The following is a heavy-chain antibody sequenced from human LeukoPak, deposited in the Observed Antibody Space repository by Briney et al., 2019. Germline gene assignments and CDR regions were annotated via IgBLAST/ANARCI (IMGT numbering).Heavy chain of an antibody. D-gene: IGHD3-10*01. CDR2: ISGSGGST. V-gene: IGHV3-23*01. J-gene: IGHJ4*02. CDR3: AKDRSMWFGETGVDY. CDR1: GFTFSSYA. Sequence: GGSLRLSCAASGFTFSSYAMSCVRQAPGKGLEWVSAISGSGGSTYYADSVKGRFTISRDNSKNTLYLQMNRLRAEDTAVYYCAKDRSMWFGETGVDYWGQGTLVTVSS.